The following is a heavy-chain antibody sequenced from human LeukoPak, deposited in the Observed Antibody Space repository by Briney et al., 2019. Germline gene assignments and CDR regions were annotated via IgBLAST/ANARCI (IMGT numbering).Heavy chain of an antibody. V-gene: IGHV1-69*04. CDR1: GYTLTSYG. D-gene: IGHD2-15*01. Sequence: GASVKVSCEASGYTLTSYGISWVRQAPGQGLEWMGRIIPILGIANYAQKFQGRVTITADKSTSTAYMELSSLRSEDTAVYYCASQVVAGNWFDPWAREPWSPSPQ. CDR3: ASQVVAGNWFDP. J-gene: IGHJ5*02. CDR2: IIPILGIA.